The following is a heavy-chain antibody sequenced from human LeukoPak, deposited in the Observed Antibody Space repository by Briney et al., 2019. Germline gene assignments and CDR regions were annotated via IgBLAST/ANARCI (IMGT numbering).Heavy chain of an antibody. CDR3: ARGAKASGSFDY. D-gene: IGHD3-3*01. J-gene: IGHJ4*02. Sequence: SETLSLTCTVSGGSISSYYWSWIRQPPGKGLEWIGYIYHSGSTYYNPSLKSRVTISVDRSKNQFSLKLSSVTAADTAVYYCARGAKASGSFDYWGQGTLVTVSS. V-gene: IGHV4-59*12. CDR1: GGSISSYY. CDR2: IYHSGST.